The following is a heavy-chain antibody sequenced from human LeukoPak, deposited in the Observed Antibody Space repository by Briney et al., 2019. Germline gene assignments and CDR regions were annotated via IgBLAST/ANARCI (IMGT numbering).Heavy chain of an antibody. CDR2: ISSSSSYI. D-gene: IGHD2-8*01. Sequence: PGGSLRLSCAASGFTFSSYWIHWVRQAPGKGLEWVSSISSSSSYIYYADSVKGRFTISRDNAKNSLYLQMNSLRAEDTAVYYCARALIGYYFDYWGQGTLVTVSS. CDR1: GFTFSSYW. CDR3: ARALIGYYFDY. V-gene: IGHV3-21*01. J-gene: IGHJ4*02.